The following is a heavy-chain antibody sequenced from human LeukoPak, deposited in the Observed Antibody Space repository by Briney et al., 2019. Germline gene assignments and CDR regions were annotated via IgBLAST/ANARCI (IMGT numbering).Heavy chain of an antibody. Sequence: SETLSLTCTMSGGSNSGDYWSWIRQPAGEGLEWIGRIYPSGSTYLNPSLKSRVSTSVDMSKSQIFLKVDSVTAADTAVYYCARGYASGCYSTWGQGILVTVSS. D-gene: IGHD3-10*01. CDR3: ARGYASGCYST. J-gene: IGHJ5*02. V-gene: IGHV4-4*07. CDR2: IYPSGST. CDR1: GGSNSGDY.